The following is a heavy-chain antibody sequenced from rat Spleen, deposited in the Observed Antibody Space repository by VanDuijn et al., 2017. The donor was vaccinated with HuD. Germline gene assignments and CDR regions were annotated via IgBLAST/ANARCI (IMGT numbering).Heavy chain of an antibody. Sequence: EVQLVESGGGLVQPGRSLKLSCAASGFTFSDYYMAWIRQAPGKGLEWVASITNAAGKVYYPDSVKGRFTISRDTAQNILYLQMDSLRSEDTATYYCTTGDYGYTRLFAYWGQGTLVTVSS. CDR1: GFTFSDYY. J-gene: IGHJ3*01. V-gene: IGHV5-20*01. CDR2: ITNAAGKV. D-gene: IGHD1-9*01. CDR3: TTGDYGYTRLFAY.